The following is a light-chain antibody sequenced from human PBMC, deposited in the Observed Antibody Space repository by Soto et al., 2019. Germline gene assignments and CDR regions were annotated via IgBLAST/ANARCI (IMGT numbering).Light chain of an antibody. CDR2: GVT. J-gene: IGLJ1*01. CDR1: HNDIGTYDY. V-gene: IGLV2-14*03. CDR3: SSFTSNRIYV. Sequence: QAVVTQPTSVSGSPGQSITISCTGNHNDIGTYDYVSWYQQHPGRAPRLLIHGVTTRPSGISDRFSASKSGLTASLTISGLQPEDEADYYCSSFTSNRIYVFGPGTKLTVL.